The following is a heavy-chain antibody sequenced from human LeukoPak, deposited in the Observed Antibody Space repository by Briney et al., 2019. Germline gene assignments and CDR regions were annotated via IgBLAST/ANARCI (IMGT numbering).Heavy chain of an antibody. CDR3: AATLTVTMGSAYFGMDV. Sequence: ASVKVSCKASGFTFVTSAVQWVRQARGQRLEWIGWIVVGSVNTNYAQKFQERVTITRDMSTSTAYMELSSLRSEDTAVHYCAATLTVTMGSAYFGMDVWGQGTTVTVSS. CDR1: GFTFVTSA. CDR2: IVVGSVNT. D-gene: IGHD4-17*01. J-gene: IGHJ6*02. V-gene: IGHV1-58*01.